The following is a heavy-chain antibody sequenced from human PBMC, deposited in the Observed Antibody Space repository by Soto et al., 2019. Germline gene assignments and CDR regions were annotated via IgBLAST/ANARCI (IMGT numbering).Heavy chain of an antibody. V-gene: IGHV3-73*02. CDR2: IRSKANDYAT. D-gene: IGHD2-15*01. J-gene: IGHJ1*01. CDR3: TGGYCTGGTCYSGYFQH. Sequence: VQLVQSGGGLVQPGGSLKLSCAASGFTFSGSTVHWVRQASGEGLQWVGRIRSKANDYATTYIASVKGRFTISRDDSRNTAYLQMSDLKTEDTAVYYCTGGYCTGGTCYSGYFQHWGQGPLVTVFS. CDR1: GFTFSGST.